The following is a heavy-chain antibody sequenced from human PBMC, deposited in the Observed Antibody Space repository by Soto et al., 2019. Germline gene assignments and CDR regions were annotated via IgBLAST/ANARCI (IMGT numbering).Heavy chain of an antibody. D-gene: IGHD6-6*01. J-gene: IGHJ6*03. CDR1: GFTFSSYA. CDR2: ISGSGGST. CDR3: AKYSSSSPRYYYYYYMDV. Sequence: GGSLRLSCAASGFTFSSYAMSWVRQAPGKGLEWVSAISGSGGSTYYADSVKGRFTISRDNSKNTLYLQMNSLRAEDTAVYYCAKYSSSSPRYYYYYYMDVWGKGTTVTVSS. V-gene: IGHV3-23*01.